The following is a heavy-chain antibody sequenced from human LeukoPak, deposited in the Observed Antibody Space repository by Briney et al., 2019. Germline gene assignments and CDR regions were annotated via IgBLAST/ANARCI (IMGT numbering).Heavy chain of an antibody. D-gene: IGHD1-26*01. V-gene: IGHV4-59*01. Sequence: SETLSLTCTVSGVSISSYYWSWIRQPPGKGLEWIAYSHYSGSTKYNPSLKSRVSVSVDTSKNQLSLKLSSVTAADTAVYYCGRNNNLVGSTNNDAFDIWGQGTMVTVSS. CDR3: GRNNNLVGSTNNDAFDI. CDR1: GVSISSYY. J-gene: IGHJ3*02. CDR2: SHYSGST.